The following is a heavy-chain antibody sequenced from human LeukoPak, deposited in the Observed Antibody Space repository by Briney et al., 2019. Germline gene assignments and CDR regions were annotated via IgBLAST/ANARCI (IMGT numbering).Heavy chain of an antibody. CDR1: GFSFSSYW. CDR2: ISNDGTST. V-gene: IGHV3-74*01. D-gene: IGHD1-26*01. CDR3: TSQMGAWSTFYRNKRLETYYGMDA. J-gene: IGHJ6*02. Sequence: GGSLTLSCAPSGFSFSSYWMHSVRQPPGKGLVWVSRISNDGTSTNYADSVRGRLTISRDNVNKMLFLQMNDLRVEDTATYYCTSQMGAWSTFYRNKRLETYYGMDAWGQGTTVIVS.